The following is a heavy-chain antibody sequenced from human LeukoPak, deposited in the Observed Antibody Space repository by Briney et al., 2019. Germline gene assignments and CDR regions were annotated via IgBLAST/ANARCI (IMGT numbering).Heavy chain of an antibody. CDR3: ARASDGLYYYYYGMDV. CDR1: GGSISSGGYY. CDR2: IYCSGNT. Sequence: SQTLSLTCTVSGGSISSGGYYWSWIRQHPGKGLEWIGYIYCSGNTYYNPSLKSRVTLSVDTSKNQFSLKLSSVTAADTAVYYCARASDGLYYYYYGMDVWGQGTSVTVSS. J-gene: IGHJ6*02. D-gene: IGHD2-2*01. V-gene: IGHV4-31*03.